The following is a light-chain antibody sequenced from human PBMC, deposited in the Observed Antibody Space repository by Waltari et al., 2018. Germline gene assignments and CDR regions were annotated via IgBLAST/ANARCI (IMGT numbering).Light chain of an antibody. CDR2: AAS. V-gene: IGKV3-20*01. CDR1: QSISKY. CDR3: QNHERLPAT. Sequence: VLTQSPGTLSLSPGETATLSCRASQSISKYLVWYQQRHGHAPRLLIYAASTRATGVPDRFSGSGYGTDFTLTISRLEPEDFAVYYCQNHERLPATFGQGTKVEIK. J-gene: IGKJ1*01.